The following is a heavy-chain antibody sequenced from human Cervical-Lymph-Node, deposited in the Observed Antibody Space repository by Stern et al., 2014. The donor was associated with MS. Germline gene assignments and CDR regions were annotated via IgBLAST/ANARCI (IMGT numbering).Heavy chain of an antibody. CDR2: ISYDGSNK. D-gene: IGHD6-19*01. Sequence: VQLVESGGGVVQPGRSLRLSCAASGFTFSSYAMHWVRQAPGKGLEGVAVISYDGSNKYYADSVKGRFTISRDNSKNTLYLQMNSLRAEDTAVYYCARGIAVAGSFDYWGQGTLVTVSS. J-gene: IGHJ4*02. V-gene: IGHV3-30*01. CDR1: GFTFSSYA. CDR3: ARGIAVAGSFDY.